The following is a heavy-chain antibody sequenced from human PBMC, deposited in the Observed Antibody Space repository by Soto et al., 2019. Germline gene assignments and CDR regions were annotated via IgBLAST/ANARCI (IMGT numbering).Heavy chain of an antibody. J-gene: IGHJ4*02. D-gene: IGHD5-18*01. CDR3: VREFTPHMATARTHFDY. V-gene: IGHV3-21*01. CDR2: ISSSSSYI. CDR1: GFTFSSYS. Sequence: EVQLVESGGGLVKPGGSLRLSCAASGFTFSSYSMNWVRQAPGKGLEWVSSISSSSSYIYYADSVKGRFTISRDNAKNSLYLQMNRQGADDTAVYYCVREFTPHMATARTHFDYWGQGTLVTVSS.